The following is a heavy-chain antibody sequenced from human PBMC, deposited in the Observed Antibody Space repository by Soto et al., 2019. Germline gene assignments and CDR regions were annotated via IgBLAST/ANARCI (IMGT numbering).Heavy chain of an antibody. D-gene: IGHD3-22*01. J-gene: IGHJ4*02. V-gene: IGHV4-34*01. CDR3: ASGYYDSSGYYLDY. CDR1: GGSFSGYY. Sequence: QVQLQQWGAGLLKPSETLSLTCAVYGGSFSGYYWSWIRQPPGKGLEWIGEINHSGSTNYNPSLKSRVTISVDTSKNQFSLKLSSVTAADTAVYYCASGYYDSSGYYLDYWGQGTLVTVSS. CDR2: INHSGST.